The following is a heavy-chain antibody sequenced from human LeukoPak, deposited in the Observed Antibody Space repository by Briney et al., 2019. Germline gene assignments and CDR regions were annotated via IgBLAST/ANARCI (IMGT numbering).Heavy chain of an antibody. CDR3: ARGRMDYYDTSGYKRVYFFDY. V-gene: IGHV7-4-1*02. D-gene: IGHD3-22*01. Sequence: ASVKVSCKASGYTFTSYAMNWVRQPPGQGLEWMGWMNTNTGNPTYAQGFTGRFVFSLDTSVSTAYLQISSLKAEDTAVYYCARGRMDYYDTSGYKRVYFFDYWGQGTLVTVSS. CDR2: MNTNTGNP. CDR1: GYTFTSYA. J-gene: IGHJ4*02.